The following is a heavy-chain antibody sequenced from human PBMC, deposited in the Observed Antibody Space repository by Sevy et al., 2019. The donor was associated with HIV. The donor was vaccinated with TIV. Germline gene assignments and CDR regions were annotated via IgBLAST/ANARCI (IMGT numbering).Heavy chain of an antibody. D-gene: IGHD1-26*01. CDR1: GFTFSDYY. J-gene: IGHJ4*02. CDR2: ISSSGSTI. V-gene: IGHV3-11*01. CDR3: ARAGDWEPFFDY. Sequence: GGSVRLSCAVSGFTFSDYYMSWIRQAPGKGLEWLSYISSSGSTIYYADSVKGRFTMSRDNAKNALYLQMSSLRAEDTAFYYCARAGDWEPFFDYWGQGTLVTVSS.